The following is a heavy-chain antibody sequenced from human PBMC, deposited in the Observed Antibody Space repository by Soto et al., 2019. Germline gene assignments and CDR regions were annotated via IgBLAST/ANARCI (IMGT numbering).Heavy chain of an antibody. CDR3: ARGATAVTTPYYYYYMDV. Sequence: GGSLRLSCAASGFTVSSNYMSWVRQAPGKGLEWVSVIYSGGSTYYADSVKGRFTISRDKSKNTLYLQMNSLRVEDTAVYYCARGATAVTTPYYYYYMDVWGKGTTVTVSS. CDR2: IYSGGST. CDR1: GFTVSSNY. V-gene: IGHV3-66*01. J-gene: IGHJ6*03. D-gene: IGHD4-17*01.